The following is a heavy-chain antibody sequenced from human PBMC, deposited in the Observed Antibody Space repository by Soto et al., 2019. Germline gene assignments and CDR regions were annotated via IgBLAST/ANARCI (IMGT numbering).Heavy chain of an antibody. J-gene: IGHJ6*03. CDR1: GLTVRSYW. CDR3: ALKRSRTWAYYYYYMDV. V-gene: IGHV3-74*01. Sequence: EVQLVESGGDLIQPGGSLRLSCAASGLTVRSYWMHWVRQRPGKALAWVARISSDGSTTNYADSVKGRFTISRDNAKSTLYLQMNSLRAEDTAVYYGALKRSRTWAYYYYYMDVWGKGTTVTVSS. CDR2: ISSDGSTT. D-gene: IGHD2-15*01.